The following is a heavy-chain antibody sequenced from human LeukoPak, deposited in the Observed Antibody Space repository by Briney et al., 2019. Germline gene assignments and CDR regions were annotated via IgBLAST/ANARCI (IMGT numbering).Heavy chain of an antibody. Sequence: GGSLRLSCAASGFTFSSYGMHWVRQAPGKGLEWVAFIRYDGSNKYYADSVKGRFTISRDNSKNTLYLHMNSLRAEDTAVYYCTRIIAAALDAFDIWGQGTMVTVSS. CDR3: TRIIAAALDAFDI. V-gene: IGHV3-30*02. D-gene: IGHD6-13*01. CDR2: IRYDGSNK. J-gene: IGHJ3*02. CDR1: GFTFSSYG.